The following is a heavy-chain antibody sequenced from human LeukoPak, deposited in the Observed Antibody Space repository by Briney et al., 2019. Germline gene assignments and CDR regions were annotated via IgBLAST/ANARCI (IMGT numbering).Heavy chain of an antibody. V-gene: IGHV3-53*01. J-gene: IGHJ4*02. Sequence: GGSLRLSCAVSGFTVSSNYMSWVRQAPGKGLEWVSVIYSGGSTYYADSVKCRFTISRAKSKHTLHLQVNSLRAEDTAVYYCARGLSGSYHYFDYWGQGTLVTVSS. CDR2: IYSGGST. D-gene: IGHD1-26*01. CDR3: ARGLSGSYHYFDY. CDR1: GFTVSSNY.